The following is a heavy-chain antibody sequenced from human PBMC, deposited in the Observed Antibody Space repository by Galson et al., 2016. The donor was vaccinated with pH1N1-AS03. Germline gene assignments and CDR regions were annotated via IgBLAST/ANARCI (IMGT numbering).Heavy chain of an antibody. J-gene: IGHJ4*01. V-gene: IGHV4-4*02. CDR2: IYHNGNS. CDR3: ARAGQSHRVGDY. Sequence: SETLSLTCAVSGDSISSNHWWTWVRQPPGKGLEWIAEIYHNGNSNYNPTLKSRVSISVDKSKNQFSLNLSSVTAADTAVYYCARAGQSHRVGDYWGHGTLVTVSS. CDR1: GDSISSNHW.